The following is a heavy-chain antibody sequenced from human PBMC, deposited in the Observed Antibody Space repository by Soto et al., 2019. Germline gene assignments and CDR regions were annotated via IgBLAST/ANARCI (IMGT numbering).Heavy chain of an antibody. Sequence: SETLSLTCTVSGGSISSYYWSWIRQPPGKGLEWIGYIYYSGSTYYNPSLKSRVTISVDTSKNQFSLKLSSVTAADTAVYYCARGGSGWTNWFDPWGQGTLVTVSS. D-gene: IGHD6-25*01. V-gene: IGHV4-59*08. CDR2: IYYSGST. CDR1: GGSISSYY. J-gene: IGHJ5*02. CDR3: ARGGSGWTNWFDP.